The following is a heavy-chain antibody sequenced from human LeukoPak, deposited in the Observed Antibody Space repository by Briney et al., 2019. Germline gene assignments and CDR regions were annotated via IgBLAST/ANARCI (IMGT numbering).Heavy chain of an antibody. Sequence: SETLSLTCTVSGGSISSYYWSWIRQPPGKGLEWIGYIYYSGSTNYKSSLKSRVTISVDTSKNQFSLKLSSVTAADTAVYYCARDQYITLGGVTGYAFDIWGQGTMVTVSS. CDR1: GGSISSYY. CDR3: ARDQYITLGGVTGYAFDI. J-gene: IGHJ3*02. D-gene: IGHD3-16*01. CDR2: IYYSGST. V-gene: IGHV4-59*12.